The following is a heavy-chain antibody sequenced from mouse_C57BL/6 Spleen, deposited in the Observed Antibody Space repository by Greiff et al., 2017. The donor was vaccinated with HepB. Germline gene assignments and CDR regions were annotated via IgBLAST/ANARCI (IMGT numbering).Heavy chain of an antibody. J-gene: IGHJ2*01. D-gene: IGHD2-4*01. CDR3: ASIYYDYDDGLCC. Sequence: VQLQQSGAELAKPGASVKLSCKASGYTFTSYWMHWVKQRPGQGLEWIGYINPSSGYTKYNQKFKDKATLTADQSSSTAYMQLSSLTYEDPAVYYCASIYYDYDDGLCCWGQGTTLTVSS. V-gene: IGHV1-7*01. CDR1: GYTFTSYW. CDR2: INPSSGYT.